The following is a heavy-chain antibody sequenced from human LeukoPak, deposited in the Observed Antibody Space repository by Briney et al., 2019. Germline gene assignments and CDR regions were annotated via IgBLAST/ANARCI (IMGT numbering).Heavy chain of an antibody. V-gene: IGHV3-21*01. CDR1: GYTFSSFS. J-gene: IGHJ4*02. Sequence: GGSLRLSCAASGYTFSSFSINWVREAPGKGLEWVSSISVRSNYIHTTHSVRGRFTISTDDARDSLYLQMNSLRAEDTAVYYCVRLRRNSDTSGYYYYYDLWGQGTLVTVS. D-gene: IGHD3-22*01. CDR2: ISVRSNYI. CDR3: VRLRRNSDTSGYYYYYDL.